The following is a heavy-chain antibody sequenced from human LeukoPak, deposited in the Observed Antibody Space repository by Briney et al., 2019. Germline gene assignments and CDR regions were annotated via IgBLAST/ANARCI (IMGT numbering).Heavy chain of an antibody. Sequence: QPGGSLRLSCAASGFTFSTYAMNWVRQAPGRGLEWVSATSDSAGTTYYADSVKGRFTISRDNSKNTLYLQMNSLRAEDTAVYYCATLEWELDFDYWGQGTLVTVSS. J-gene: IGHJ4*02. CDR3: ATLEWELDFDY. CDR2: TSDSAGTT. CDR1: GFTFSTYA. D-gene: IGHD1-26*01. V-gene: IGHV3-23*01.